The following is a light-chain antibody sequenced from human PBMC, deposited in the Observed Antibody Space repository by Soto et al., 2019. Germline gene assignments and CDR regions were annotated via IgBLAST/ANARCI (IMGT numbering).Light chain of an antibody. J-gene: IGLJ1*01. Sequence: QSVLTQPASVSGSPGQSITISCTGTSSDVGVYNYVSWYQQHPGKAPKLMISEVSNRPSGVSNRFSGSNSGNTASLTISGLQADNEADYYCSSYTSSSSLYVFGTGTKLTVL. CDR1: SSDVGVYNY. CDR3: SSYTSSSSLYV. CDR2: EVS. V-gene: IGLV2-14*01.